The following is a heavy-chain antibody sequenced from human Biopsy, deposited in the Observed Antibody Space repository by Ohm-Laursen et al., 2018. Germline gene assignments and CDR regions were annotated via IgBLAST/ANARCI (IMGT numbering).Heavy chain of an antibody. CDR2: FNTYNGNT. Sequence: GASVKVSCKASGYTFTSYGISWVRQAPGQGLEWMGWFNTYNGNTNYAQNLQGRVTMTTDTSTSTAYMVLTSLTSEDTAVYFCARHYYDTSGYNWFDPWGQGTLVTVSS. CDR3: ARHYYDTSGYNWFDP. V-gene: IGHV1-18*01. CDR1: GYTFTSYG. D-gene: IGHD3-22*01. J-gene: IGHJ5*02.